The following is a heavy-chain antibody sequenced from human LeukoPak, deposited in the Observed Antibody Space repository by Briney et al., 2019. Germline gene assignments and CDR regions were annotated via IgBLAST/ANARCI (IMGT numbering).Heavy chain of an antibody. D-gene: IGHD3-10*01. Sequence: RVSCKASGYSFTDYYLHWVRQAPGQGLEWVANIKQDESEKYYVDSVKGRFTISRDNAKNSLYLQMNSLRAEDTAVYYCARYYGSRKYDSWGQGTLVTVSS. CDR1: GYSFTDYY. V-gene: IGHV3-7*04. J-gene: IGHJ4*02. CDR2: IKQDESEK. CDR3: ARYYGSRKYDS.